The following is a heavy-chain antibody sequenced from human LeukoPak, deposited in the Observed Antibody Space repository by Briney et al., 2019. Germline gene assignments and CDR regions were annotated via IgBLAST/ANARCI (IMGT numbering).Heavy chain of an antibody. CDR1: GYTFTGYY. V-gene: IGHV1-2*02. CDR2: INPNSGGT. J-gene: IGHJ4*02. CDR3: ARDLCSSTSCYVRY. Sequence: ASVKVSCKASGYTFTGYYMHWVRQAPGQGLEWMGWINPNSGGTNYAQKFQGRVTMTRDTSISTAYMELSRPRSDDTAVYYCARDLCSSTSCYVRYWGQGTLVTVSS. D-gene: IGHD2-2*01.